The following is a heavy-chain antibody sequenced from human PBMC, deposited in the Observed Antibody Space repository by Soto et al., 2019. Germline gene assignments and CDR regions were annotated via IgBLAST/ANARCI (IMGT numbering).Heavy chain of an antibody. Sequence: QVQLQESGPGLVKHSGTLSLTCAVSGGSISSSNWWSWVRQPPGQGLEWIGEIYHSGSTNYNPSLMSRLTISVDRSKNQLSLKLRSVTAADTAVYYCTRDMIYGTERSHYYYTMDVWGRGTTVTVS. CDR1: GGSISSSNW. J-gene: IGHJ6*02. D-gene: IGHD3-10*01. V-gene: IGHV4-4*02. CDR2: IYHSGST. CDR3: TRDMIYGTERSHYYYTMDV.